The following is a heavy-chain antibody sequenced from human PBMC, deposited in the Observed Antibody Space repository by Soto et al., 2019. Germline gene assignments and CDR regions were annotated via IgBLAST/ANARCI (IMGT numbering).Heavy chain of an antibody. V-gene: IGHV1-18*01. J-gene: IGHJ6*03. CDR1: GYTFTIYG. Sequence: ASVKVSCKASGYTFTIYGISWVRQAPGQGLEWMGWISAYNGNTNYAQKLQGRVTMTTDTSTSTAYMELRSLRSDDTAVYYCARGREPSIAARRVYYYYYYMDAWGKGTTVTVSS. D-gene: IGHD6-6*01. CDR2: ISAYNGNT. CDR3: ARGREPSIAARRVYYYYYYMDA.